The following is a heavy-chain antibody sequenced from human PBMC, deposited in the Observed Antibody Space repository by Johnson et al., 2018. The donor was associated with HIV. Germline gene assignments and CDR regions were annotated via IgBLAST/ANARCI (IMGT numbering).Heavy chain of an antibody. V-gene: IGHV3-33*03. J-gene: IGHJ3*02. Sequence: QVQLVESGGGVVQPGKSLRLSCAASGFTFSSYGMHWVRQAAGKGLEWVALIWYDGSNKYYADSVKGRFTISRDNAKNTLHLQMNSLRGEDTAVYYCCRHSPRGYSGNDAFDIWGQGTMVTVS. CDR1: GFTFSSYG. CDR2: IWYDGSNK. CDR3: CRHSPRGYSGNDAFDI. D-gene: IGHD5-12*01.